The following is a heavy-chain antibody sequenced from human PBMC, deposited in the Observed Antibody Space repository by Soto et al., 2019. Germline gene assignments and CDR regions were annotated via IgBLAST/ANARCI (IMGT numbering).Heavy chain of an antibody. CDR2: ISGSDGST. Sequence: EVQLLESGGNLVQPGGSLRLSCAASGFTFSSFAMSWVRQAPGKGLEWVSAISGSDGSTHYADSVKGRFTISRDYSKNTLYLQMNSLRAEDTAVYYCAKYDEAAFGGFGFDYWGQGTLVTVSS. CDR3: AKYDEAAFGGFGFDY. J-gene: IGHJ4*02. D-gene: IGHD3-10*01. V-gene: IGHV3-23*01. CDR1: GFTFSSFA.